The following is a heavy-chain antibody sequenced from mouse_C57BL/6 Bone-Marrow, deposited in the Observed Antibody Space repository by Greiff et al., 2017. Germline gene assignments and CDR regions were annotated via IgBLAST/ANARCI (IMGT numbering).Heavy chain of an antibody. V-gene: IGHV5-12*01. Sequence: EVKVVESGGGLVQPGGSLKLSCAASGFTFSDYYMYWVRQTPEKRLEWVAYISNGGGSTYYPDTVKGRFTISRDNAKNTLYLQISRLKSEDTAMYYCARPLYYGNYNYAMDYWGQGTSVTVSA. CDR2: ISNGGGST. D-gene: IGHD2-1*01. CDR3: ARPLYYGNYNYAMDY. J-gene: IGHJ4*01. CDR1: GFTFSDYY.